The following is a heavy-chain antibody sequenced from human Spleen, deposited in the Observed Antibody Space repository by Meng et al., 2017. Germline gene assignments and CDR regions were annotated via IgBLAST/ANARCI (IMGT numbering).Heavy chain of an antibody. CDR2: MNPNSGNT. J-gene: IGHJ4*02. CDR1: GYTFTSYD. V-gene: IGHV1-8*01. Sequence: QVQLVQSGAEVKKPGASVKVSCKASGYTFTSYDSNWVRQVTGLGLEWMGWMNPNSGNTGYAQKFQGRVTMTKNTSITTAYMELSSLRSDDTAVYYSVRGQPASDGYWGQGTLVTVSS. CDR3: VRGQPASDGY. D-gene: IGHD1-1*01.